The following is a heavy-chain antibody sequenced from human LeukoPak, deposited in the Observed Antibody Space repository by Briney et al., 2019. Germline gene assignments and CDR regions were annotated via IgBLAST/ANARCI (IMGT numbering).Heavy chain of an antibody. Sequence: PRGSLRLSCAASGFTFSSYSMNWVRQAPGKGLEWVSSISSSSSYIYYADSVKGRFTISRDNAKNSLYLQMNSLRAEDTAVYYCARDAVIGWFDPWGQGTLVTVSS. V-gene: IGHV3-21*01. CDR3: ARDAVIGWFDP. CDR1: GFTFSSYS. CDR2: ISSSSSYI. J-gene: IGHJ5*02.